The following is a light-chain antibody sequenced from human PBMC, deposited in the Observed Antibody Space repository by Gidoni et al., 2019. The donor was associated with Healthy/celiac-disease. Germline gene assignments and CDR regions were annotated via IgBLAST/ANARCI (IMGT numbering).Light chain of an antibody. CDR3: QQRSNWPPALT. V-gene: IGKV3-11*01. J-gene: IGKJ4*01. CDR2: DAS. Sequence: EIVLTQSLATLSLSPGEEPTLACRASQSVSSYLAWYQQKPGQSPRLLLYDASKRATGTPARFSGSGSGTGFTLTISSLEPEDFAVYYCQQRSNWPPALTFGGXTKVEIK. CDR1: QSVSSY.